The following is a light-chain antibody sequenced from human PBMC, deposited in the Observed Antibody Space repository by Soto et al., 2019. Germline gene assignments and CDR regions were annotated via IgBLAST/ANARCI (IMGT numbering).Light chain of an antibody. CDR2: GVS. V-gene: IGKV3-20*01. CDR3: QQYGSSPS. CDR1: QSIISSY. J-gene: IGKJ4*01. Sequence: EVVLTQSPGTLSLSPGEGATLSCRASQSIISSYLAWYQHKPGQAPRLLIYGVSSRATGISDRFSGSGSGTDFILTISRLEPEDFTVYYCQQYGSSPSFGGGTKVDIK.